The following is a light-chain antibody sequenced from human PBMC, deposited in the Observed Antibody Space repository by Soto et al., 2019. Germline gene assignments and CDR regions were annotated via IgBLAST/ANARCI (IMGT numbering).Light chain of an antibody. Sequence: EIVLTQSPGTLSLSPGERATLFCRASQIGRDMYLAWYQQKPGQPPRLLIYGVSSRAYGIPDRFSGSGSGTDFTLTISRLEPEDFAVYYCQHYGYPQWTFGQGTKVEIK. J-gene: IGKJ1*01. CDR1: QIGRDMY. CDR2: GVS. CDR3: QHYGYPQWT. V-gene: IGKV3-20*01.